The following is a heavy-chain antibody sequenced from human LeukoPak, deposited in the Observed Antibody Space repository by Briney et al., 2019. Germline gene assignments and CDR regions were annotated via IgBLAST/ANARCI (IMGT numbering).Heavy chain of an antibody. CDR3: ARDCSSTSCYAHDAFDI. J-gene: IGHJ3*02. D-gene: IGHD2-2*01. Sequence: ASVKVSCKASGYTFTSYGISWVRQAPGQGLEWMGWINPNSGGTNYAQKFQGRVTMTRDTSISTAYMELSRLRSDDTAVYYCARDCSSTSCYAHDAFDIWGQGTMVTVSS. CDR2: INPNSGGT. V-gene: IGHV1-2*02. CDR1: GYTFTSYG.